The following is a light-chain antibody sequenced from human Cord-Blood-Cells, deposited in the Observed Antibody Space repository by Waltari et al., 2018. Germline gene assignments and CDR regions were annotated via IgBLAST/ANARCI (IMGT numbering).Light chain of an antibody. V-gene: IGLV4-69*01. J-gene: IGLJ3*02. CDR3: QTWGTGIQV. Sequence: QLVLTQSPSASASLGASVKLTCTLSSGHSSYAIAWHQQRPEKGPRYLMKLNSDGSHSKGDGIPDRFSGPSSGAERYLTIASLQSEDEADYYCQTWGTGIQVFGGGTKLTVL. CDR1: SGHSSYA. CDR2: LNSDGSH.